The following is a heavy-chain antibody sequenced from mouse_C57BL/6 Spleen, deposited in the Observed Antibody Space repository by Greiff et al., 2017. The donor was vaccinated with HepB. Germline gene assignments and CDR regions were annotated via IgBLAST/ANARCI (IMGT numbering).Heavy chain of an antibody. D-gene: IGHD3-3*01. V-gene: IGHV1-64*01. CDR2: IHPNSGST. J-gene: IGHJ3*01. CDR1: GYTFTSYW. CDR3: ARGGTGFAY. Sequence: VQLQQPGAELVKPGASVKLSCKASGYTFTSYWMHWVKQRPGQGLEWIGMIHPNSGSTNYNEKFKSKATLTVEKSSSTAYMQLSSLTSVDSAVYYCARGGTGFAYWGQGTLVTVSA.